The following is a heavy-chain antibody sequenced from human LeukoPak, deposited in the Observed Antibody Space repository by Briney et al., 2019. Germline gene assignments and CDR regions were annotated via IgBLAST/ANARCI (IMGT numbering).Heavy chain of an antibody. V-gene: IGHV1-58*02. Sequence: SVEVSCKASGFTFTSSAMQWVRQARGQRLEWIGWIVVGSGNTNYAQKFQERVTITRDMSTSTAYMELSSLRSEDTAVYYCAAGGSGYDSFDYWGQGTLVTVSS. J-gene: IGHJ4*02. CDR2: IVVGSGNT. CDR1: GFTFTSSA. D-gene: IGHD5-12*01. CDR3: AAGGSGYDSFDY.